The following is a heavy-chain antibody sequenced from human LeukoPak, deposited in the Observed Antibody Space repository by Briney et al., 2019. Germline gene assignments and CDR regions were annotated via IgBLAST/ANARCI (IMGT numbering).Heavy chain of an antibody. D-gene: IGHD3-22*01. V-gene: IGHV1-69*04. CDR1: GGTFSSYA. Sequence: SVKVSCKASGGTFSSYAISWVRQAPGQGLEWMGRIIPIFGIANYAQKFQGRVTITADKSTSTAYMELSSLRSEDTAMYYCARESRTYDGSGYAYDYWGQGTLVTVSS. CDR3: ARESRTYDGSGYAYDY. J-gene: IGHJ4*02. CDR2: IIPIFGIA.